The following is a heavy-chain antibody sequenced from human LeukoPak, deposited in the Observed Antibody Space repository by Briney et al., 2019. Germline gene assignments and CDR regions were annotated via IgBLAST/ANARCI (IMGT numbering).Heavy chain of an antibody. J-gene: IGHJ4*02. CDR2: ISYDGSNK. CDR1: GFTFSSYG. D-gene: IGHD3-10*01. CDR3: ARDQRGFGLDY. V-gene: IGHV3-30*03. Sequence: PGRSLRLSCAASGFTFSSYGMHWVRQAPGKGLEWVAVISYDGSNKYYADSVKGRFTISRDNSKNTLYLQMNSLRAEDTAVYYCARDQRGFGLDYWGQGTLVTVSP.